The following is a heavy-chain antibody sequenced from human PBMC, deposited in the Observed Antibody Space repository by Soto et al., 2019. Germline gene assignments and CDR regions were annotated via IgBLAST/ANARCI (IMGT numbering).Heavy chain of an antibody. J-gene: IGHJ4*01. D-gene: IGHD6-25*01. CDR1: GFTFSSYG. Sequence: GRSLRLSCAASGFTFSSYGMHWVRQAPGKGLEWVAVISYDGSNKYYAAPVKGRFTISRDNSKNTLYLQMNSLRAEDTAVYYCANTRYSSGWPFDYWGQGALVTVYS. V-gene: IGHV3-30*18. CDR2: ISYDGSNK. CDR3: ANTRYSSGWPFDY.